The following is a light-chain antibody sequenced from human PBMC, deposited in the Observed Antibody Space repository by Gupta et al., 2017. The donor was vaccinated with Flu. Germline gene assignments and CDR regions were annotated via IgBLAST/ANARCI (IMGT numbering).Light chain of an antibody. CDR1: QSSDSW. V-gene: IGKV1-5*03. CDR2: KAS. J-gene: IGKJ1*01. Sequence: DIQMTQSPSTLSASVGDRVTITCRASQSSDSWLAWYQQKPGKAPKLLIYKASNVESGVPSRFSGSGSGTEFTLTISSLQPDDFATYYCQQERSYPWTFGQGTTVEIQ. CDR3: QQERSYPWT.